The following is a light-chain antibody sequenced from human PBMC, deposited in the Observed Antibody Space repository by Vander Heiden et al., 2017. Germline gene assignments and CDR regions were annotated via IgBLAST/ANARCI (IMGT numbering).Light chain of an antibody. CDR1: QSVTSY. J-gene: IGKJ4*01. CDR3: QQRSDRLT. V-gene: IGKV3-11*01. Sequence: ETVLTQSPATLSVSPGGRATLSCSASQSVTSYVAWQQQKPGQAPRLLISDASERATGIPARFSGSGSGTDFTITISSLEPEDFAVYYCQQRSDRLTFGGGTKVEIK. CDR2: DAS.